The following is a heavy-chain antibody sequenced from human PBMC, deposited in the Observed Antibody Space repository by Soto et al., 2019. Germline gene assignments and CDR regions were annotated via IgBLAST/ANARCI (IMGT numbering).Heavy chain of an antibody. V-gene: IGHV1-18*01. D-gene: IGHD6-19*01. CDR3: ASATSIAVAGKET. CDR1: GDTVTKYG. CDR2: ISFYNGHT. Sequence: QVQLVQSGGEVKKPGASVKVSCKASGDTVTKYGISWVRQAPGQGLEWLGWISFYNGHTNYALKFQDRITVTTDTSTRTASMELRSLTYDDTAVYYCASATSIAVAGKETWGQGTLVTVSS. J-gene: IGHJ4*02.